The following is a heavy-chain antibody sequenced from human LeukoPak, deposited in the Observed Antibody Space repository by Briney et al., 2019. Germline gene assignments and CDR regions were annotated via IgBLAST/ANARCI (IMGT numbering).Heavy chain of an antibody. Sequence: ASVKVSCKASGYTFTGYYMHWVRQAPGQGLEWMGWINPNSGGTNYAQKFQGRVTMTRDTSISTAYMELSRLRSDDTAVYYCVRTRATVVTPKFDYWGQGTLVTVSS. D-gene: IGHD4-23*01. CDR3: VRTRATVVTPKFDY. CDR2: INPNSGGT. CDR1: GYTFTGYY. V-gene: IGHV1-2*02. J-gene: IGHJ4*02.